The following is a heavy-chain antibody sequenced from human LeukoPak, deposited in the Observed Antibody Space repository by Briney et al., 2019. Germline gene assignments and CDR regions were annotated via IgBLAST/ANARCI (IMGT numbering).Heavy chain of an antibody. D-gene: IGHD6-19*01. CDR1: GFTFDDYA. J-gene: IGHJ6*02. V-gene: IGHV3-43*02. CDR3: AKDLFSGTVATPYFYYYGMDV. CDR2: ISGDGGST. Sequence: GGSLRLSCAASGFTFDDYAMHRVRQAPGKGLEWVSLISGDGGSTYFADSVKGRFTISRDNSKNSLYLQMNSLRTEDTALYYCAKDLFSGTVATPYFYYYGMDVWGQGTTVTVSS.